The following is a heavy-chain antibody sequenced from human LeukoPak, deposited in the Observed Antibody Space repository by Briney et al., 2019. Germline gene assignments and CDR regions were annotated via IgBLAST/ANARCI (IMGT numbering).Heavy chain of an antibody. V-gene: IGHV3-30*02. CDR3: AKDSYYYASGSYPTFDY. D-gene: IGHD3-10*01. J-gene: IGHJ4*02. Sequence: GGSLRLSCAASGFTFSSYDMHWVRQAPGKGLEWVAFIRFDGSDKYYVDSVKGRFTISRDNSRNTLYLQMNSLRAEDTAVYYCAKDSYYYASGSYPTFDYWGQGALVTVSS. CDR1: GFTFSSYD. CDR2: IRFDGSDK.